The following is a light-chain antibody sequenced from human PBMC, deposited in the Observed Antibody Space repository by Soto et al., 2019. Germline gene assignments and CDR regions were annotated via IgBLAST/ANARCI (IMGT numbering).Light chain of an antibody. V-gene: IGLV1-44*01. CDR1: SSNIGSNT. CDR2: SNN. CDR3: AAWDDSLYVV. Sequence: QSALTQPPSASGTPGQRVTISCSGSSSNIGSNTVNWYQQLPGTAPKLLIYSNNQRPSGVPDRFSGSKSGTSASLAISGLQSYDDADYYCAAWDDSLYVVFGGGTKLTVL. J-gene: IGLJ2*01.